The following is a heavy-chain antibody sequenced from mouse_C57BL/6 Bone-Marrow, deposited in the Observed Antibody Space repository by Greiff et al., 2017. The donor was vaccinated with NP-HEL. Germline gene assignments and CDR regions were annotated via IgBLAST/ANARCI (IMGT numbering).Heavy chain of an antibody. CDR3: ARGDYSNSEFAY. CDR1: GYTFTSYW. Sequence: QVQLQQPGAELVKPGASVKMSCQASGYTFTSYWITWVKQRPGQGLEWIGDIYPGSGSTNYNEKFKSKATLTVDTSSSTAYMQLSSLTSEDSAVYDCARGDYSNSEFAYWGQGTLVTVSA. V-gene: IGHV1-55*01. D-gene: IGHD2-5*01. J-gene: IGHJ3*01. CDR2: IYPGSGST.